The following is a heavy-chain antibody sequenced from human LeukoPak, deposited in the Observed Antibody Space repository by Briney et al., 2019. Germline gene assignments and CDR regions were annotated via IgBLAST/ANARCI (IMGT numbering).Heavy chain of an antibody. CDR1: GFTFSSYS. D-gene: IGHD2-15*01. CDR3: ARVVALDDAFDI. Sequence: GGSLRLSCAASGFTFSSYSMNWVRQAPGKGLEWVSSISSSSSYIYYADSVKGRFTISRDNAKNALYLQMNSLRAEDTAVYYCARVVALDDAFDIWGQGAMVPVSS. J-gene: IGHJ3*02. V-gene: IGHV3-21*01. CDR2: ISSSSSYI.